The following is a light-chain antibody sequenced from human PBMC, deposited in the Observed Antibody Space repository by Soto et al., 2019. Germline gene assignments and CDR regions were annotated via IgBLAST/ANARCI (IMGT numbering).Light chain of an antibody. CDR1: QSVSSSY. Sequence: EIVLTQSPGTLSLSPGERATLSCRASQSVSSSYLAWYQQKPGQAPRLLIYGSSSRATGIPDRFSGSGSGTDFTLTISRLEPEDFAVYYCQQYERSPLTFGGGTKVE. J-gene: IGKJ4*01. CDR2: GSS. V-gene: IGKV3-20*01. CDR3: QQYERSPLT.